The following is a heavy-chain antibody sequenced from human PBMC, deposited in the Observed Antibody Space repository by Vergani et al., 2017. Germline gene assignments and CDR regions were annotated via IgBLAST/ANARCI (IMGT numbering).Heavy chain of an antibody. D-gene: IGHD3-10*01. V-gene: IGHV4-31*03. CDR3: ARAGRRFGELGFDY. CDR2: IYSTGST. CDR1: FDSISSGFYY. J-gene: IGHJ4*02. Sequence: QVQLQESGPGLVKSSETLSLTCSVSFDSISSGFYYWNWLGQHPGKGLEWIGYIYSTGSTHHNPSLRRRINMSVDTSKNQFSLKLNSVTAADTAMYYCARAGRRFGELGFDYWGQGTLVTVSS.